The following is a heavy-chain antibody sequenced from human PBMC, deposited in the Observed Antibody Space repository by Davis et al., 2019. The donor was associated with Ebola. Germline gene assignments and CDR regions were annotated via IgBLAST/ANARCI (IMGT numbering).Heavy chain of an antibody. Sequence: SVKVSCKASGGTFSSYAISWVRQAPGQGLEWMGGIIPIFGTANYALKFQGRVTITADDSTKTVYMELSSLRSDDTAVYYCARGYYDILTGYYVPFDYWGQGTLVTVSS. V-gene: IGHV1-69*13. D-gene: IGHD3-9*01. CDR3: ARGYYDILTGYYVPFDY. CDR1: GGTFSSYA. CDR2: IIPIFGTA. J-gene: IGHJ4*02.